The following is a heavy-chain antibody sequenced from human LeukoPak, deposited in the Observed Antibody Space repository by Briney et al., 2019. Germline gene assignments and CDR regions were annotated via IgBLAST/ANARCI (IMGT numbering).Heavy chain of an antibody. CDR2: INHSGST. Sequence: SETLSLTCAVYGGSFSGYYWSWLRQPPGKGLEWIAEINHSGSTNYNPSLKSRVTISVDTSKNQFSLKLSSVTAADTAVYYCAREGYYYGSGSYYTRPPYYYYGMDVWGQGTTVTVSS. J-gene: IGHJ6*02. CDR3: AREGYYYGSGSYYTRPPYYYYGMDV. D-gene: IGHD3-10*01. V-gene: IGHV4-34*01. CDR1: GGSFSGYY.